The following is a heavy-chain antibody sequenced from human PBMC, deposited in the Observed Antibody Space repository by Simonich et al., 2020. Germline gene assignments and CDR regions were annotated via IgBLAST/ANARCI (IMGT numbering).Heavy chain of an antibody. V-gene: IGHV4-38-2*01. CDR3: ARATRIAAAGYFDY. CDR2: IYHSGST. CDR1: GYSISSGYY. D-gene: IGHD6-13*01. J-gene: IGHJ4*02. Sequence: QVQLQESGPGLVKPSETLSLTCAVSGYSISSGYYWGWIRQPPGKGLEWIGSIYHSGSTDNNPSLKSRVTISVDTSKNQFSLKLSSVTAADTAVYYCARATRIAAAGYFDYWGQGTLVTVSS.